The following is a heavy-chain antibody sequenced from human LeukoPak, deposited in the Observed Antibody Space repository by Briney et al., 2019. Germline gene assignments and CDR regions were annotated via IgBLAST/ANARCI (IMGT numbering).Heavy chain of an antibody. V-gene: IGHV3-74*01. CDR1: GFTFSNYW. CDR3: AKSDWFYP. CDR2: IKGDGSTA. Sequence: GGSLRLSCAASGFTFSNYWMNWVRQAPGKGLVWVSRIKGDGSTATYADSVKGRFSISRDNAKNTLYLQMNSLRAEDTAVYYCAKSDWFYPWGQGTLVTVSS. J-gene: IGHJ5*02.